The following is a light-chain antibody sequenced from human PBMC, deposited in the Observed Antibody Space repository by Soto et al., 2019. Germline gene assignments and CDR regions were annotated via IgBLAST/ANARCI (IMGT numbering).Light chain of an antibody. Sequence: QAVVTQSPSASASLGAPVKLTCTLSSGHSSYAIAWHQQQPEKGPRYLMKLNSDGSHSKGDGIPDRFSGSSSGAERYLTISSLQSEDEADYYCQTWGTGIHYVFGTGTKLTVL. V-gene: IGLV4-69*01. CDR1: SGHSSYA. CDR3: QTWGTGIHYV. CDR2: LNSDGSH. J-gene: IGLJ1*01.